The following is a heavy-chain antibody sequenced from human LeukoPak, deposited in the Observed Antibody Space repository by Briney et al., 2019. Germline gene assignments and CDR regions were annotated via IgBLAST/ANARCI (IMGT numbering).Heavy chain of an antibody. V-gene: IGHV1-69*04. CDR3: ASPSRASCYGPCYYYGMDV. J-gene: IGHJ6*02. Sequence: SVKLSCKASERTFTSYAISWVRQAPGQGLEWMGRIIPILGIANYAQKFQGRVTITADKSTSTAYMELSSLRSEDTAVYYCASPSRASCYGPCYYYGMDVWGQGTTVTVSS. CDR1: ERTFTSYA. CDR2: IIPILGIA. D-gene: IGHD2-2*01.